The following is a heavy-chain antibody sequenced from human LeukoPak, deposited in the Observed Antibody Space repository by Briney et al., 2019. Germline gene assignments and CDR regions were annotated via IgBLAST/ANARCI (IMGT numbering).Heavy chain of an antibody. CDR2: ISGSGGST. Sequence: GGSLRLYCAVSGITVSNYGMSWVRQAPGKGLEWVAGISGSGGSTNYADSVKGRFTISRDNPKNTLYLQMNSLRAEDTAVYFCAKRGVVIRVILVGFHKEAYYFDSWSQGALVTVSP. D-gene: IGHD3-22*01. V-gene: IGHV3-23*01. CDR1: GITVSNYG. CDR3: AKRGVVIRVILVGFHKEAYYFDS. J-gene: IGHJ4*02.